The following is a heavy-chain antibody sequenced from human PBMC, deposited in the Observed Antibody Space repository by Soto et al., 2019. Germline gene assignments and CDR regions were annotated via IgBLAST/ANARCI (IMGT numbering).Heavy chain of an antibody. V-gene: IGHV3-13*01. D-gene: IGHD6-13*01. CDR2: IGTAGDT. CDR3: AKSQEIGTHFFDS. Sequence: GGSLRLSCEASGFTFSGFDMHWVRQPTGKGLEWVSSIGTAGDTYYAVSVKGRLTISRDNAKNSLSLQMNSLRAGDMAVYFCAKSQEIGTHFFDSWGQGTQVTVSS. J-gene: IGHJ4*02. CDR1: GFTFSGFD.